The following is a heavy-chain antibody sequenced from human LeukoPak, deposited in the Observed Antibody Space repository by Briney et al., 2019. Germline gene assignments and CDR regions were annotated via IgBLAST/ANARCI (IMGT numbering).Heavy chain of an antibody. Sequence: SVKVSCKASGGTFSSYAISWVRQAPGQGLEWMGGIIPIFGTANYAQKFQGRVTITADESTSTAYMELSSLRSEDTAVYYCARAGVEFKSIVVVPAAWPFDPWGQGTLVTVSS. CDR3: ARAGVEFKSIVVVPAAWPFDP. D-gene: IGHD2-2*01. CDR2: IIPIFGTA. J-gene: IGHJ5*02. V-gene: IGHV1-69*13. CDR1: GGTFSSYA.